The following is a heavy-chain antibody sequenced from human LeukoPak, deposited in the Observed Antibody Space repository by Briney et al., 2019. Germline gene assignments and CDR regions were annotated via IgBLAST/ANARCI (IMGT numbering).Heavy chain of an antibody. CDR3: AKWIRTGTSYFDY. D-gene: IGHD1-7*01. V-gene: IGHV1-69*13. J-gene: IGHJ4*02. CDR1: GGTFSSYA. Sequence: SVKVSCKASGGTFSSYAISWVRQAPGQGLEWMGGIIPIFGTANYAQKFQGRVTITADESTSTAYMELSSLRSEDTAVYYCAKWIRTGTSYFDYWGQGTLVTVSS. CDR2: IIPIFGTA.